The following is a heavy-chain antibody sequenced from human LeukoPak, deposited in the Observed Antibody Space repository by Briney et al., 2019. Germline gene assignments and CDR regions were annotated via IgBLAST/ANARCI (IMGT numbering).Heavy chain of an antibody. Sequence: ASVKVSCKASGYTFTSYDINWVRQATGQGLELMGWMNPNSGNTGYAQKFQGRVTMTRNTSISTAYMELSSLRSEDTAVYYCARGQRITMVRGVRNPRVYWFDPWGQGTLVTVSS. CDR2: MNPNSGNT. CDR3: ARGQRITMVRGVRNPRVYWFDP. CDR1: GYTFTSYD. V-gene: IGHV1-8*01. J-gene: IGHJ5*02. D-gene: IGHD3-10*01.